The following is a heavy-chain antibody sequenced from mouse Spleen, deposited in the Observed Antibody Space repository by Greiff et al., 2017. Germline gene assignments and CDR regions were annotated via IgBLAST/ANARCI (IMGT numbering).Heavy chain of an antibody. CDR2: ISNGGGST. D-gene: IGHD2-10*01. Sequence: EVKVEESGGGLVQPGGSLKLSCAASGFTFSDYYMYWVRQTPEKRLEWVAYISNGGGSTYYPDTVKGRFTISRDNAKNTLYLQMSRLKSEDTAMYYCARHPAYYGNYWYFDVWGTGTTVTVSS. CDR3: ARHPAYYGNYWYFDV. CDR1: GFTFSDYY. J-gene: IGHJ1*03. V-gene: IGHV5-12*01.